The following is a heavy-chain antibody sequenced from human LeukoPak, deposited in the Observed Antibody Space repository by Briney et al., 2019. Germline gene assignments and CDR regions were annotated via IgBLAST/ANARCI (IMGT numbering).Heavy chain of an antibody. V-gene: IGHV3-23*01. Sequence: GGSLRLSCAASGFTLSTYGMSWVRQAPGKGQEWVSTISGSGSGGNTNYAESAKGRFTISRDNSENTLYLQMNSLRAEDTAVYYCARDGRSGRQGCFDYWGQGTLVTVSS. D-gene: IGHD3-3*01. J-gene: IGHJ4*02. CDR1: GFTLSTYG. CDR2: ISGSGSGGNT. CDR3: ARDGRSGRQGCFDY.